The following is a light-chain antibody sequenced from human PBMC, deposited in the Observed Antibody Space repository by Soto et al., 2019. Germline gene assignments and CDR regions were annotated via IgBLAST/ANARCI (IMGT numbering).Light chain of an antibody. CDR1: GTDVGAYDY. J-gene: IGLJ1*01. CDR3: SSYTSSSIVYV. CDR2: DVN. V-gene: IGLV2-14*03. Sequence: QSALTQPASASGAPGEWITISCTGTGTDVGAYDYVSWYQQHPGKAPKLVIYDVNNRPSGVSSRFSGSKSGNTASLTISGLQAEDEADYYCSSYTSSSIVYVFGTGTKVTVL.